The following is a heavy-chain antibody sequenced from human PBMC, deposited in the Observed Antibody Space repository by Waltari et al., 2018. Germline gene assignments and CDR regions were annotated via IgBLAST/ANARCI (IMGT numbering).Heavy chain of an antibody. V-gene: IGHV3-21*01. J-gene: IGHJ6*02. CDR1: GFTFSSYS. CDR3: ARDQKGPYCSGGSCYQGHYYYYYGMDV. CDR2: ISSSSSYI. D-gene: IGHD2-15*01. Sequence: EVQLVESGGGLVKPGGSLRLSCAASGFTFSSYSMNWVRQAPGKGLEWVSSISSSSSYIDFADSVKGRFTISRDNAKNSLYLQRNSLRAEDTAVYYCARDQKGPYCSGGSCYQGHYYYYYGMDVWGQGTTVTVSS.